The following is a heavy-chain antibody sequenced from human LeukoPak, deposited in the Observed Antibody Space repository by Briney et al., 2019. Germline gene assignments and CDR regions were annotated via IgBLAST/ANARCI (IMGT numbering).Heavy chain of an antibody. CDR2: IYHSGST. Sequence: SGTLSLTCAVSGGSISSSNWWSWVRQPPGKGLEWIGEIYHSGSTNYNPSLKSRVTILEDKSKNRFSLKLSSVTAADTAVYYCARLSLKVLEWSPTKGKETHYFDYWGQGTLVTVSS. J-gene: IGHJ4*02. CDR3: ARLSLKVLEWSPTKGKETHYFDY. CDR1: GGSISSSNW. V-gene: IGHV4-4*02. D-gene: IGHD3-3*01.